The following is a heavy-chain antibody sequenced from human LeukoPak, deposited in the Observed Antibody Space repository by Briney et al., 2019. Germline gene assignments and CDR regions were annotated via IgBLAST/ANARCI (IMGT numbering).Heavy chain of an antibody. Sequence: SVKVSCKASGGTFSSYAISWVRQAPGQGLEWMGGIIPIFGTANYAQKFQGRATITADESTSTAYMELSSLRSEDTAVYYCARGLGPSYYYYGMDVWGQGTTVTVSS. CDR1: GGTFSSYA. CDR2: IIPIFGTA. V-gene: IGHV1-69*13. J-gene: IGHJ6*02. CDR3: ARGLGPSYYYYGMDV. D-gene: IGHD7-27*01.